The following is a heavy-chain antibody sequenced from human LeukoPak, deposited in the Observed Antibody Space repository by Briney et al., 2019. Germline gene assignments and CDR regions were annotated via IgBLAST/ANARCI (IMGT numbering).Heavy chain of an antibody. CDR1: GYTFTSYY. CDR2: INPSGGST. J-gene: IGHJ6*02. Sequence: ASVKVSCKASGYTFTSYYMHWVRQAPGQGLEWMGIINPSGGSTSYAQKFQGRVTMTRDTSTSTVYMELSSLRSEDTAVYYCARDRMDCSSTSCYYYYYDMDVWGQGTTVTASS. V-gene: IGHV1-46*01. CDR3: ARDRMDCSSTSCYYYYYDMDV. D-gene: IGHD2-2*01.